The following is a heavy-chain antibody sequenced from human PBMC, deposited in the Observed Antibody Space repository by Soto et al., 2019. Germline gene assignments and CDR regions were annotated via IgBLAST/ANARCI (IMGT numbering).Heavy chain of an antibody. CDR2: IKQDGGES. V-gene: IGHV3-7*01. J-gene: IGHJ6*02. CDR1: GFTFRSSW. CDR3: ARDFPCYYGMDV. Sequence: EVQLVESGGGLVQPGGSLRLSCAASGFTFRSSWMGWVRQSPGKGLEWVANIKQDGGESTYLDSVKGRFTISRDNAENSLFLQMNSLRAEDTAVYYCARDFPCYYGMDVWGQGSTVTVSS.